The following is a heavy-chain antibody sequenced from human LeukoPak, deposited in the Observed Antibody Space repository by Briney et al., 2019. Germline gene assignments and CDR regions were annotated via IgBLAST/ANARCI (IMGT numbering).Heavy chain of an antibody. J-gene: IGHJ4*02. CDR1: GGSNSLYY. CDR2: ISYSGSA. V-gene: IGHV4-59*08. CDR3: ARPRYGGYALDYFDY. D-gene: IGHD4-17*01. Sequence: SETLSLTCTVSGGSNSLYYWSWIRQPPGKGLEWIGYISYSGSANYNPSLKSRVTISVDTSKNQFSLKLSSVTAADTAVYYCARPRYGGYALDYFDYWGQGTLVTVSS.